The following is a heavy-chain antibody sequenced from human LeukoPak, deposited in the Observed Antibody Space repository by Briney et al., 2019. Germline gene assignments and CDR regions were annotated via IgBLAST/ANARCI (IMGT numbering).Heavy chain of an antibody. Sequence: ASVKVSCKASGYTFTGYYMHWVRQAPGQGLEWMGWINPNSGATNYAQKFQGRVTMTRDTSISTAYTELSRLRSDDTAVYYCAREGATTLLDYWGQGTLVTVSS. V-gene: IGHV1-2*02. CDR3: AREGATTLLDY. CDR2: INPNSGAT. J-gene: IGHJ4*02. CDR1: GYTFTGYY. D-gene: IGHD1-26*01.